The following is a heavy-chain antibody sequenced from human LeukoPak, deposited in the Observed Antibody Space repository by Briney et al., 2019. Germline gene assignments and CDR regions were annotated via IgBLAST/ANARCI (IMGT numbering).Heavy chain of an antibody. D-gene: IGHD4-17*01. J-gene: IGHJ5*02. Sequence: SETLSLTCTVSGGSISSSSYYWGWIRQPPGKGLEWIGSIYYSGSTYYNPSLKSRVTISVDTSKNQFSLKLSSVTAADTAVYYCAREGATVTTYWLDPWGQGTLVTVSS. CDR2: IYYSGST. CDR3: AREGATVTTYWLDP. V-gene: IGHV4-39*07. CDR1: GGSISSSSYY.